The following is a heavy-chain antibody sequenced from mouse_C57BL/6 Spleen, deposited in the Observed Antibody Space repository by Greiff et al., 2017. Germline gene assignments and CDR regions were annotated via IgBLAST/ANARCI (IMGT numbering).Heavy chain of an antibody. Sequence: EVMLVESGGGLVKPGGSLKLSCAASGFTFSSYAMSWVRQTPEKRLEWVATISDGGSYTYYPDNLKGRFTISRDNAKNNLYLQMSHLKSEDTAMYYCARELFFDYWGQGTTLTVSS. V-gene: IGHV5-4*01. CDR3: ARELFFDY. CDR2: ISDGGSYT. CDR1: GFTFSSYA. J-gene: IGHJ2*01.